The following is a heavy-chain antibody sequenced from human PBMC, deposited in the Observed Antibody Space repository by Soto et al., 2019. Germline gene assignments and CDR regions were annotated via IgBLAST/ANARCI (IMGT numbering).Heavy chain of an antibody. D-gene: IGHD5-12*01. CDR3: ARAIVATIDYYYYYGMDV. CDR2: ISYDGSNK. Sequence: PGGSLRLSCAASGFTFSSYAMHWVRQAPGKGLEWVAVISYDGSNKYYADSVKGRFTISRDNSKNTLYLQMNSLRAEDTAVYYCARAIVATIDYYYYYGMDVWGQGTTVTVSS. V-gene: IGHV3-30-3*01. J-gene: IGHJ6*02. CDR1: GFTFSSYA.